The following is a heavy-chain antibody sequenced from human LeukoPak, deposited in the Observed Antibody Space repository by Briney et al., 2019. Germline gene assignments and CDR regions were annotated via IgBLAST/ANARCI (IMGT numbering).Heavy chain of an antibody. CDR1: GGSISSYY. V-gene: IGHV4-59*01. D-gene: IGHD5-12*01. CDR2: IYYSGST. Sequence: PSETLSLTCTVSGGSISSYYWSWIRQPPGKGLEWIGYIYYSGSTNYNPSLKSRVTISVDTSKNQFSLKLSSVTAADTAVYYCARDRRGYSADWGQGTLVTVSS. CDR3: ARDRRGYSAD. J-gene: IGHJ4*02.